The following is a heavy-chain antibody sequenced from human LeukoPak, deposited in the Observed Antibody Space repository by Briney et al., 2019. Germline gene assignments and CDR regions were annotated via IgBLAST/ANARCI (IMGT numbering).Heavy chain of an antibody. D-gene: IGHD1-7*01. CDR3: VRVGNYREFDY. CDR1: GFTFSSYS. V-gene: IGHV3-48*01. CDR2: ISSSSSTI. J-gene: IGHJ4*02. Sequence: GGSLRLSCAASGFTFSSYSMNWVRQAPGKGLEWVSYISSSSSTIYYADSVKGRFTISRDNAKNSLYLQMNSLRAEDTAVCYCVRVGNYREFDYWGQGTLVTVSS.